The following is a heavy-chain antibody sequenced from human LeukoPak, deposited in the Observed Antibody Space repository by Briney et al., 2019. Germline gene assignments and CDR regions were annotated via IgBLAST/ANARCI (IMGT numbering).Heavy chain of an antibody. CDR2: IYYTGST. D-gene: IGHD7-27*01. V-gene: IGHV4-61*05. CDR3: ASRKLGNDY. J-gene: IGHJ4*02. Sequence: SETLSLTCTVSGGSISSSSYYWGWIRQPPGKGLEWIGYIYYTGSTTYNPSLKSRVTISADTSKNQFSLKLSSVTAADTAVYYCASRKLGNDYWGQGTLVTVSS. CDR1: GGSISSSSYY.